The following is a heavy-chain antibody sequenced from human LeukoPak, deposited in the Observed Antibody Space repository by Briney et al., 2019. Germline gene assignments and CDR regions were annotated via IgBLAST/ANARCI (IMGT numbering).Heavy chain of an antibody. CDR1: GFTFRTYV. CDR2: IGSSSSFM. J-gene: IGHJ4*02. Sequence: PGGSLRLSCAASGFTFRTYVMKWVRQAPGKGPEWVSSIGSSSSFMYYADSVRGRFTISRDNAKNSLYLQMNSLRAEDAAVYYCAREDYSSGNPTIDNWGQGTLVTVSS. CDR3: AREDYSSGNPTIDN. V-gene: IGHV3-21*01. D-gene: IGHD3-10*01.